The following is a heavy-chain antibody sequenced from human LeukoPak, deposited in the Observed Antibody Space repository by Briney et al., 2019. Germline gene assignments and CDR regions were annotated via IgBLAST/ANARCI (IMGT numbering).Heavy chain of an antibody. J-gene: IGHJ3*02. D-gene: IGHD3-16*02. CDR3: ARHGWPHPHSYDYVWGSYRYWAFDI. CDR2: IYYSGST. Sequence: PSETLSLTCTVSGGSISSYYWSWIRQPPGKGLEWIGYIYYSGSTNYNPSLKSRVTISVDTSKNQFSLKLSAVTAADTAVYYCARHGWPHPHSYDYVWGSYRYWAFDIWGQGTMVTVSS. CDR1: GGSISSYY. V-gene: IGHV4-59*08.